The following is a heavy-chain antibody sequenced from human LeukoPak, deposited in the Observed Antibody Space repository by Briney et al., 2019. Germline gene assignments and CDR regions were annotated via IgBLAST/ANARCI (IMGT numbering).Heavy chain of an antibody. CDR3: ARHLPPHSNRGYYFDY. J-gene: IGHJ4*02. Sequence: GESLKISCKGSGYSFTSYWIGWVRQMPGKGLEWMGIIYPGDSDTRYSPSFQGQVTISADKSISTAYLQWSSLKASDTAMYYCARHLPPHSNRGYYFDYWGQGTLVTVSS. V-gene: IGHV5-51*01. CDR2: IYPGDSDT. CDR1: GYSFTSYW. D-gene: IGHD4-11*01.